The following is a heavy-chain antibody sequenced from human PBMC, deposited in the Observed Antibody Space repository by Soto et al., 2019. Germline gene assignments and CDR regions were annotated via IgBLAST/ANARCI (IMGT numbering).Heavy chain of an antibody. Sequence: SVKVSCKASGGTFSSYAISWVRQAPGHGLEWMGGIIPIFGTANYAQKFQGRVTITADESTSTAYMELSSLRSEDTAVYYCASRGYCGGDCYPALSYGMDVWGQGTTVTV. D-gene: IGHD2-21*02. CDR1: GGTFSSYA. CDR2: IIPIFGTA. J-gene: IGHJ6*02. V-gene: IGHV1-69*13. CDR3: ASRGYCGGDCYPALSYGMDV.